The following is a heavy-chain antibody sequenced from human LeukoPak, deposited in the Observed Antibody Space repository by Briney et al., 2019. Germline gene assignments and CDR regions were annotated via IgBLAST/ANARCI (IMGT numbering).Heavy chain of an antibody. V-gene: IGHV4-59*13. Sequence: PSETLSLTCTLSRGSINKYYWTWIRQPPGKGLEWIGYVHCDGSIIYNPSLKSRVAVSVDTSKNEFSMKLRSVNTADTAVYYCARETNDCSTVNCKTRVLDYWGPGTFVVVSS. CDR2: VHCDGSI. J-gene: IGHJ4*02. CDR1: RGSINKYY. CDR3: ARETNDCSTVNCKTRVLDY. D-gene: IGHD2-2*01.